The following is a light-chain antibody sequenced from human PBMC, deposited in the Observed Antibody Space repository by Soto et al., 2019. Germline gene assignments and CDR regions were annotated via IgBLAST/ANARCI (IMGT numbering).Light chain of an antibody. V-gene: IGLV1-40*01. CDR3: SAYTRRTTSSWV. CDR2: EVS. Sequence: QSVLTQTPLVSGAPGQRVTLSCTGTNTNIGAGFHVHWYQQLPGTAPKLLIHEVSNRPSGVSNRFSGSKSGNTASLTISGLQAEDEARYYCSAYTRRTTSSWVFGGGTKLTVL. CDR1: NTNIGAGFH. J-gene: IGLJ3*02.